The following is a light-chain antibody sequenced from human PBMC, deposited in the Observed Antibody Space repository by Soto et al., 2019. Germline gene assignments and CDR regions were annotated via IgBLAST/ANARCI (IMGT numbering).Light chain of an antibody. CDR3: QKYDGAPWP. CDR1: QGISNY. V-gene: IGKV1-27*01. CDR2: AAS. Sequence: DIQMTQSPSSLSVSVGDRVTITCRASQGISNYLAWYQQKPGKVPKLLIYAASTLQSGVPSRFSGSGSGTDFTLTISILQPADVATYYCQKYDGAPWPFGQWTKVEIK. J-gene: IGKJ1*01.